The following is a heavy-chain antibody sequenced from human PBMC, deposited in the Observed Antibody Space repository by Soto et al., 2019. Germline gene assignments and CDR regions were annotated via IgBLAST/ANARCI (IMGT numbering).Heavy chain of an antibody. CDR2: IVVGSGNT. D-gene: IGHD6-13*01. J-gene: IGHJ6*02. Sequence: SVKVSCKASGFTFTSSAVQWVRQARGQRLEWIGWIVVGSGNTNYAQKFQERVTITRDMSTSTAYMELSSLRSEDTAVYYCAAGYSSSWHYYYYGMDVWGQGTTVTVSS. CDR1: GFTFTSSA. CDR3: AAGYSSSWHYYYYGMDV. V-gene: IGHV1-58*01.